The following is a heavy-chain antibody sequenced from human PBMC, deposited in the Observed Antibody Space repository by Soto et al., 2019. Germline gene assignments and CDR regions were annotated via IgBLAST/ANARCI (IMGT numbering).Heavy chain of an antibody. D-gene: IGHD3-3*01. CDR3: ARCVTVFGPVSRFWFDP. V-gene: IGHV4-30-4*01. CDR2: IYNSGIT. CDR1: GSSISGGDYS. Sequence: SETLSLTCPVSGSSISGGDYSWGRVRRSPGKGLEWIGNIYNSGITYYNPSLKSRVVVSINTSRNQFSMRLNSLTAADRAVYFCARCVTVFGPVSRFWFDPWGQGTVVTVSS. J-gene: IGHJ5*02.